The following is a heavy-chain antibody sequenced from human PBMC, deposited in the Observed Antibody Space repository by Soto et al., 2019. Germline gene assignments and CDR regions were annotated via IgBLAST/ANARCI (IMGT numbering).Heavy chain of an antibody. J-gene: IGHJ3*02. D-gene: IGHD3-16*01. CDR2: ILPDDSDI. CDR3: VRQTLTVSARGTNDAFDI. CDR1: GYSFSKYW. Sequence: RGESLKISCQGSGYSFSKYWIGWVRQMPGKGLEWMGIILPDDSDIRYSPSFEDQVTISADKSISTAYLQWSSLKASDTAMYYCVRQTLTVSARGTNDAFDIWGQGTMVTVS. V-gene: IGHV5-51*01.